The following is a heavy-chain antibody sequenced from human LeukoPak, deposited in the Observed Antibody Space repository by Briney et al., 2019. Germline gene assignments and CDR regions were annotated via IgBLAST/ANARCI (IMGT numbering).Heavy chain of an antibody. CDR2: IYYSGST. Sequence: SETLSLTCTVSGGSISSGGYYWSWIRQHPGKGLEWIGYIYYSGSTYCNPSLKSRVTIFVDTSKNQFSLKLSSVTAADTAVYYCARASAAGTHLDYWGQGTLVTVSS. V-gene: IGHV4-31*03. D-gene: IGHD6-13*01. CDR3: ARASAAGTHLDY. J-gene: IGHJ4*02. CDR1: GGSISSGGYY.